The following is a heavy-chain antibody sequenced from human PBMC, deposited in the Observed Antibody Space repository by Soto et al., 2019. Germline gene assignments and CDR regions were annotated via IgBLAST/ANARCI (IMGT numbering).Heavy chain of an antibody. J-gene: IGHJ4*02. D-gene: IGHD3-22*01. V-gene: IGHV3-15*07. CDR3: ASYRDSSGLRRYDY. CDR1: DFILSDAW. Sequence: EVQLEESGGGLIKPGESLTLSCAASDFILSDAWMKWVRQAPGKGLEWVGRIKSKAHGGTTDYAAPLKVRFTILRDDSKNTLYLQMNSLQTEDTAMSYCASYRDSSGLRRYDYWGQGALVTVSS. CDR2: IKSKAHGGTT.